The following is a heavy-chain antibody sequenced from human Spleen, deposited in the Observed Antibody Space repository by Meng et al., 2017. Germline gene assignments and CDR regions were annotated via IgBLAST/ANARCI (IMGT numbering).Heavy chain of an antibody. CDR3: ATGAAAADH. V-gene: IGHV3-15*01. CDR2: IKSNTDGGTA. D-gene: IGHD6-13*01. CDR1: GGIFRNLW. J-gene: IGHJ4*02. Sequence: VPLVESGGGLVKPGGSLRLSCVASGGIFRNLWMTWVRQAPGKGLEWVGRIKSNTDGGTAEYAAPVTGRFTISRDDSKNTLYLQMDSLITEDTAVYFCATGAAAADHWGQGTLVTVSS.